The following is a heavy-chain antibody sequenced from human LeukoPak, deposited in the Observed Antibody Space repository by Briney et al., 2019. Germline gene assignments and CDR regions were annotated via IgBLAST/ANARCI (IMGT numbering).Heavy chain of an antibody. Sequence: GGSLRLSCAASGFTFSSYEMNWVRQAPGKGLEWVSAISGSGGSTYYADSVKGRFTISRDNSKNTLYLQMNSLRVEDTAVYYCAKDQSGSYLGDAFDIWGQGTMVTVSS. CDR2: ISGSGGST. V-gene: IGHV3-23*01. J-gene: IGHJ3*02. CDR1: GFTFSSYE. D-gene: IGHD1-26*01. CDR3: AKDQSGSYLGDAFDI.